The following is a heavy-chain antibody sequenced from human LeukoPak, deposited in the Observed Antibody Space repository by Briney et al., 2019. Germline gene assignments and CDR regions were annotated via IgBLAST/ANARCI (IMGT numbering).Heavy chain of an antibody. Sequence: ASVKVSCKASGYTFTSYDINWVRQATGQGLEWMGWMNPNSGNTGYAQKFQGRVTITTDESTSTAYMELSSLRSEDTAVYYCAGDIVGATCWGQGTLVTVSS. J-gene: IGHJ4*02. CDR2: MNPNSGNT. CDR3: AGDIVGATC. CDR1: GYTFTSYD. V-gene: IGHV1-8*03. D-gene: IGHD1-26*01.